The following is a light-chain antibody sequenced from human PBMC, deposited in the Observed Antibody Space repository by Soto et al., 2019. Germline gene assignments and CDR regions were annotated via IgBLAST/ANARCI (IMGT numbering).Light chain of an antibody. Sequence: QAVLTQPRSVSGSPGQSVTISCTGTSSDVGGYNYVSWYQQHPGKAPKLMIYDVGKRPSGVPDRFSGSKSDNTASLTISGLQAEDEADYYCCSYTSISTGVLFGGGTKLTVL. J-gene: IGLJ2*01. CDR3: CSYTSISTGVL. CDR2: DVG. V-gene: IGLV2-11*01. CDR1: SSDVGGYNY.